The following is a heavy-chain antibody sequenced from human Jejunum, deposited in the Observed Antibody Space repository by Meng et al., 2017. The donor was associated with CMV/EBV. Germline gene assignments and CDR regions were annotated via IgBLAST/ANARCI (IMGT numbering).Heavy chain of an antibody. J-gene: IGHJ4*02. CDR3: ATGVADFEY. CDR2: MNPNRGTT. V-gene: IGHV1-8*01. D-gene: IGHD6-19*01. Sequence: VELVQSGEEVKKPGALVTVSCKASGYTFTSYDINWVRQGTGQGLEWMGWMNPNRGTTGYAQKFQGRVTMTRNISKSTAYMDLSSLRSEDTAVYYCATGVADFEYWGQGTLVTVSS. CDR1: GYTFTSYD.